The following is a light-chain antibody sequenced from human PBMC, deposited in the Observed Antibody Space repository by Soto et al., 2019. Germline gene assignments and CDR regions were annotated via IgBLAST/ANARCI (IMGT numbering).Light chain of an antibody. V-gene: IGKV1-6*01. Sequence: AIRMTQHKSSLSASVGDRVTITCRASQGIGNDLGWYQQQPGKAPKLRIYAASSLHSGVPSRFSGSRSGTDFTLTISSLQPEDCATYYCLQDYNYPQTFGQGTKVE. CDR2: AAS. CDR1: QGIGND. CDR3: LQDYNYPQT. J-gene: IGKJ1*01.